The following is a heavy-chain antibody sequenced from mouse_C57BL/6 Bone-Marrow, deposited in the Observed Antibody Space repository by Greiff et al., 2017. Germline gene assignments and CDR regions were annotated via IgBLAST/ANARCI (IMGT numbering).Heavy chain of an antibody. J-gene: IGHJ2*01. CDR2: IDPENGDT. CDR1: GFNIKDDY. Sequence: EVQLQQSGAELVRPGASVKLSCTASGFNIKDDYMHWVKQRPEQGLEWIGWIDPENGDTEYASKFQGKATITAYTSSNTAYLQLSSLTSEDTAVYYCTTPNYYGSSYFDYWGQGTTLTVSS. V-gene: IGHV14-4*01. CDR3: TTPNYYGSSYFDY. D-gene: IGHD1-1*01.